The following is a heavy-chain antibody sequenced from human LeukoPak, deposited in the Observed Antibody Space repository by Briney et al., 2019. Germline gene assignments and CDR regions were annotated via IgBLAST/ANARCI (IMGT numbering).Heavy chain of an antibody. D-gene: IGHD7-27*01. J-gene: IGHJ3*01. CDR1: GFTLSSYV. CDR2: VWYDGADK. CDR3: AKDNWGGAFDF. Sequence: GRSLRLSCAASGFTLSSYVMHWVRQAPGKGLEWVATVWYDGADKYYADSVQGRFAISRDNSGNTVNLQVNGLRVEDTAIYYCAKDNWGGAFDFWGQGTMVTVSS. V-gene: IGHV3-33*06.